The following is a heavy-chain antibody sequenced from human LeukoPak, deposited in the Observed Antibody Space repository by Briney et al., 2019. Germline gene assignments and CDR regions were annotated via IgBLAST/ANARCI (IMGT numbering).Heavy chain of an antibody. CDR1: GLAFSSYS. J-gene: IGHJ4*02. V-gene: IGHV3-30*04. Sequence: PGRSLRLSCVACGLAFSSYSMHWVRQAPGKGLEWVGVISYDGSDEYYTDSVKGRFTISRDNSKNTVYLQMNSLRADDTAVYYCARDFTPEWFDIHWGQGTLVTVS. CDR3: ARDFTPEWFDIH. D-gene: IGHD3-3*01. CDR2: ISYDGSDE.